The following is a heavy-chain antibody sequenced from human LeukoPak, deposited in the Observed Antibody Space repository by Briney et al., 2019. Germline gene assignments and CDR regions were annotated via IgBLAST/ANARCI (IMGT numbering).Heavy chain of an antibody. CDR1: GFTVSSNY. Sequence: PGGSLRLSCAASGFTVSSNYMSWVRQAPGKGLEWVSVIYSGGNTYYADSVKRRFTISRDNSKNTLYLQMNSLRAEDTAVYYCARAGSAASWFDPWGQGTLVTVSS. D-gene: IGHD1-26*01. J-gene: IGHJ5*02. V-gene: IGHV3-66*02. CDR2: IYSGGNT. CDR3: ARAGSAASWFDP.